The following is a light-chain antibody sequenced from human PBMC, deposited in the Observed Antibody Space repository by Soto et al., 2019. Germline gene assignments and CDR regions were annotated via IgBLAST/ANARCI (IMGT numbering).Light chain of an antibody. CDR1: QSISSY. Sequence: DIQVTQSPSSLSASVGDRVTITCRASQSISSYLNWYQQKPGKAPKLLIYAASSLQSGVPSRFSGSGSGTDFTLTICSPQPEDFATYYCQQSYSTSWTFGQGTKVEIK. CDR2: AAS. J-gene: IGKJ1*01. V-gene: IGKV1-39*01. CDR3: QQSYSTSWT.